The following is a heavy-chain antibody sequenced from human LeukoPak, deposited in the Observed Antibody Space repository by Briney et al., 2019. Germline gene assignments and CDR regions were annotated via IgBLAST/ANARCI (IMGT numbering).Heavy chain of an antibody. CDR3: AGRVRNGSERHYGLHL. CDR1: GDSVSNYY. Sequence: SETLSLTCTVSGDSVSNYYWSWIRQAPGKGLEWIGYIQYSGRTDYSPSLRSRVTISIEKSKSLFSLKVSSVAEADTAVYFCAGRVRNGSERHYGLHLWGQGTTVTVSS. CDR2: IQYSGRT. J-gene: IGHJ6*02. V-gene: IGHV4-59*02. D-gene: IGHD3-10*01.